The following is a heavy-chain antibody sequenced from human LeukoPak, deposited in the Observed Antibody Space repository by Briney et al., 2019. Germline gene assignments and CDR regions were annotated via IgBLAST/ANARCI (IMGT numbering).Heavy chain of an antibody. CDR2: VSSDGINT. CDR1: GFTFSNFA. J-gene: IGHJ3*02. D-gene: IGHD4-23*01. V-gene: IGHV3-23*01. CDR3: AKGILRWNPLGGFDI. Sequence: GGSLRLSCSASGFTFSNFAMSWVRQAPGKGLEWVSAVSSDGINTYYTDSLKGRFTISRDNSKNTVFLQMHSLTAEDTAVYYCAKGILRWNPLGGFDIWGQGTMVTVSS.